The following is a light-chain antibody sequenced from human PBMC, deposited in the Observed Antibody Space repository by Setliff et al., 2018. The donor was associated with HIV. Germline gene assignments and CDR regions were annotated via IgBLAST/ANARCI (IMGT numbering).Light chain of an antibody. CDR1: SSDIGSYDL. CDR2: EVT. V-gene: IGLV2-23*02. Sequence: QSALTQPASVSGSPGQSIPISCTGTSSDIGSYDLVSWFQQHPGKAPKAIIYEVTKRPSGVSNRFSGSKSGNTASLTISGLQAGDEADYFCCSHAGSGTYIVATGTKVTVL. J-gene: IGLJ1*01. CDR3: CSHAGSGTYI.